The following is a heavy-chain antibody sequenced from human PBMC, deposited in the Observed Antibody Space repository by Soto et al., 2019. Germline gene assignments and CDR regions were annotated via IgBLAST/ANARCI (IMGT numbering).Heavy chain of an antibody. Sequence: SLAGTLSGGSIRSGGYYWSWIRQHPGKGLEWIGYIYYSGSTYYNPSLKSRVTISVDTSKNQFSLKLSSVTAADTAVYYCASLVVHYYGMDVWGQGTTVTLSS. CDR1: GGSIRSGGYY. J-gene: IGHJ6*02. V-gene: IGHV4-31*03. D-gene: IGHD2-2*01. CDR2: IYYSGST. CDR3: ASLVVHYYGMDV.